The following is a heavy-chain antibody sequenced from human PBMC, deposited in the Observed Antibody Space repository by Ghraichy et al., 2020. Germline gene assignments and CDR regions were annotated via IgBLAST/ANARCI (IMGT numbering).Heavy chain of an antibody. CDR3: ARDLLGTGYRNWFDP. J-gene: IGHJ5*02. D-gene: IGHD2-2*03. CDR2: ISGSGGST. CDR1: GFTFSSYA. V-gene: IGHV3-23*01. Sequence: GGSLRLSCAASGFTFSSYAMSWVRQAPGKGLEWVSAISGSGGSTYYADSVKGRFTISRDNSKNSLYLQMNSLRAEDTAVYYCARDLLGTGYRNWFDPWGQGTLVTVSS.